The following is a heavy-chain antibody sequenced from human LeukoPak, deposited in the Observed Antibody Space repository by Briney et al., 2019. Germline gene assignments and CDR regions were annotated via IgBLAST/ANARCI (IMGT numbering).Heavy chain of an antibody. V-gene: IGHV3-30*04. D-gene: IGHD3-22*01. Sequence: GGSLTLSCAASGFTFSSHAMHWVRQAPGKGLEWVAGVSYDEGEKFYGDSVRGRFTISRDNSRNTVCLQMNSLSAEDTAVYSCAKGTSASSYSAGHYWGQGTLVTVSS. J-gene: IGHJ4*02. CDR2: VSYDEGEK. CDR1: GFTFSSHA. CDR3: AKGTSASSYSAGHY.